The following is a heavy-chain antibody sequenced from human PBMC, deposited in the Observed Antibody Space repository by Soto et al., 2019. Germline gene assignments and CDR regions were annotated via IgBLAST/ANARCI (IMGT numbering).Heavy chain of an antibody. V-gene: IGHV3-23*01. D-gene: IGHD6-6*01. J-gene: IGHJ1*01. CDR2: ISGSGGST. CDR1: GFTFSSYA. CDR3: AKEAEYSSSSQAEYFQH. Sequence: GGSLRLSCAASGFTFSSYAMSWVRQAPGKGLEWVSAISGSGGSTYYADSVKGRFTISRDNSKNTLYLQMNSLRAEDTAVYYCAKEAEYSSSSQAEYFQHWGQGTLVTVSS.